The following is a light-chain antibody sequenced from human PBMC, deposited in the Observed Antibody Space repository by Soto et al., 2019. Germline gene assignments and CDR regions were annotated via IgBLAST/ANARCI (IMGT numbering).Light chain of an antibody. CDR3: QQSYSNPIT. V-gene: IGKV1-39*01. Sequence: DIQMTQSPSTPSASVGDRVTITFRASQSILTWLAWYQQKPGKAPKLLIYAASSLQSGVPSRFSGSGSGTDFTLTISSLQPEDFETYYCQQSYSNPITFGQGTRLEIK. CDR2: AAS. J-gene: IGKJ5*01. CDR1: QSILTW.